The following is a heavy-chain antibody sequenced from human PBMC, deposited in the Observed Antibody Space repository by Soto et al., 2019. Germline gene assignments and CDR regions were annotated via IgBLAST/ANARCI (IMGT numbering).Heavy chain of an antibody. J-gene: IGHJ4*02. D-gene: IGHD4-17*01. CDR2: MNPNSGNT. V-gene: IGHV1-8*01. Sequence: QVQLVQSGAEVKKPGASVKVSCKASGYTFTSYDINWVRQATGQGLEWMGWMNPNSGNTGYAQKFQGRVTMTRNTSISTAYMELSSLRSEDTAVYYCARRIDYGDYVGVIFDYWGQGTLVTVSS. CDR1: GYTFTSYD. CDR3: ARRIDYGDYVGVIFDY.